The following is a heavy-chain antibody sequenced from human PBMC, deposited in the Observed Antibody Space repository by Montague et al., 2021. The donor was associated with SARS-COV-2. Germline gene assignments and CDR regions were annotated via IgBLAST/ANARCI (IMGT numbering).Heavy chain of an antibody. J-gene: IGHJ5*02. CDR2: IYDSGST. Sequence: SETLSLTCTVAAGSISSSSYYWGWIREPPGEGLEWIGRIYDSGSTYYNPSLKSRVTISVDTSKNQFSLKLSSVTAADTAVYYCARALIMITFGGVIAHWFDPWGQGTLVTVSS. CDR3: ARALIMITFGGVIAHWFDP. CDR1: AGSISSSSYY. V-gene: IGHV4-39*07. D-gene: IGHD3-16*02.